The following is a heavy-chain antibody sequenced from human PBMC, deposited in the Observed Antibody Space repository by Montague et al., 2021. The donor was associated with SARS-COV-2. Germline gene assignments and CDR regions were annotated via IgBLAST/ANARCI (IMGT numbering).Heavy chain of an antibody. CDR1: GDSVSHDF. D-gene: IGHD1-26*01. CDR2: VYYSRSS. Sequence: SETLSLTCTVSGDSVSHDFWTWIRQPPGKGLEWIGYVYYSRSSSYNPSLRCRVSIAVDTSKNQFSLRLSTVTAADTAIYYCVRDPAPSGSGTFYDYWGQGTLVAVSS. CDR3: VRDPAPSGSGTFYDY. V-gene: IGHV4-59*02. J-gene: IGHJ4*02.